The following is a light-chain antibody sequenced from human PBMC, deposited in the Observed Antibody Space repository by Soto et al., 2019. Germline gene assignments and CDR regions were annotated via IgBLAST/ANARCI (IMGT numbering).Light chain of an antibody. CDR1: SSNIGGNS. V-gene: IGLV1-51*01. CDR3: GSWDSSLSAYA. Sequence: QSVLTHPPSGSAAPGQNVTICCCGSSSNIGGNSVSLYQQLPGTAPKLLIYDDNKRPSGIPDRFSGSKSGTSATLGITGFQTGDEADYYCGSWDSSLSAYAFGTGTKLTVL. CDR2: DDN. J-gene: IGLJ1*01.